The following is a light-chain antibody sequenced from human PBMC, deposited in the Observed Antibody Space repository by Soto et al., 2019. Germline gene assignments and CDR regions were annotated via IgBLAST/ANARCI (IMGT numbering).Light chain of an antibody. CDR1: QDISNY. CDR2: DAS. Sequence: DIKMTQSPSSLSSAGGYRFTITFDASQDISNYLNWYQQKPGKAPKLLIYDASNLETGVPSRFSGSGSGTDFTFTISSLQPEDIATYYCQQYDNLPLTFGGGTKVDIK. CDR3: QQYDNLPLT. V-gene: IGKV1-33*01. J-gene: IGKJ4*01.